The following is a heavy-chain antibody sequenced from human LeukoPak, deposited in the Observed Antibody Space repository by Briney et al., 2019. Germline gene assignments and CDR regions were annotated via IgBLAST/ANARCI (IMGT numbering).Heavy chain of an antibody. D-gene: IGHD3-3*01. Sequence: GGSLRLSCGASGFTFSDARMSWVRQAPGKGLEWVGRIKIKSDGGTTDYAAPVKGRFTISRDDSKNMVYLQMNSLTTEDTAVYYCVTDKVESFRSHRFDPWGQGTLVTVSS. CDR1: GFTFSDAR. CDR2: IKIKSDGGTT. V-gene: IGHV3-15*01. J-gene: IGHJ5*02. CDR3: VTDKVESFRSHRFDP.